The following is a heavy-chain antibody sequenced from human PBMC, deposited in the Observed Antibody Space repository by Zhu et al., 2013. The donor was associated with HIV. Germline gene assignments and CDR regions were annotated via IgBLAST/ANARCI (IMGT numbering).Heavy chain of an antibody. J-gene: IGHJ5*02. CDR1: GYTFTSYG. Sequence: QVQLVQSGAEVKKPGASVKVSCKASGYTFTSYGISWVRQAPGQGLEWMGWISAYNGNTNYAQKLQGRVTMTTDTSTSTAYMELRSLRSDDTAVYYCARVHLGAVDYGNWFDPWGQEPWSPSPQ. V-gene: IGHV1-18*04. D-gene: IGHD4-17*01. CDR2: ISAYNGNT. CDR3: ARVHLGAVDYGNWFDP.